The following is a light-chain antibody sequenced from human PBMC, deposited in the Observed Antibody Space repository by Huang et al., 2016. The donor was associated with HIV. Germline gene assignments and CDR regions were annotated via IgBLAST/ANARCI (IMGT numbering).Light chain of an antibody. CDR2: AAS. CDR1: QDISSW. J-gene: IGKJ5*01. CDR3: QQANSFPST. V-gene: IGKV1-12*02. Sequence: DIQMTQSPSSVSASVGDRVTITCRASQDISSWLAWYQQKPGKAPNLLIYAASNLQSGVPLRFSGSGSGTDFTLTINSLQPEDFATYYCQQANSFPSTFGQGTRLEIK.